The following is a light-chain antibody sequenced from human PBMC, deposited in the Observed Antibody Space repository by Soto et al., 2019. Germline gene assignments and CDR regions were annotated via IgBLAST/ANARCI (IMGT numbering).Light chain of an antibody. CDR3: SSYTSSSTLPLG. V-gene: IGLV2-14*01. Sequence: QSALTQPASVSGSPGQSITISCTGTSSDVGGYNYVSWYQQHPGKAPKLMIYEVSNRPSGVSNRFSGSKSGNTASLTISGLQAEDEADYYCSSYTSSSTLPLGFGTGTKLTVL. CDR2: EVS. J-gene: IGLJ1*01. CDR1: SSDVGGYNY.